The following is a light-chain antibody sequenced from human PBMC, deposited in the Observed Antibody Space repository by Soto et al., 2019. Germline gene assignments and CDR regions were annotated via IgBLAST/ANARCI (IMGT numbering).Light chain of an antibody. CDR3: QQRGGWPLT. CDR2: DAS. CDR1: QGVGRF. V-gene: IGKV3-11*01. Sequence: EIVLTQSPATLSLSPGERAALSCRASQGVGRFLAWYQQKPVQAPRLLIYDASNRATGIPARFSGSGSETDFTLAIDNLEPEDFAVYYCQQRGGWPLTFGGGTKVEIK. J-gene: IGKJ4*01.